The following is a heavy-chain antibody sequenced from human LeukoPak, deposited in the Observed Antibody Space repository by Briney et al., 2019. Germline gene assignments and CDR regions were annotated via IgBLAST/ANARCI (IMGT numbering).Heavy chain of an antibody. CDR1: GGSISSSSYY. CDR2: IYYSGST. CDR3: AGRHSGSYYLFHY. V-gene: IGHV4-39*07. D-gene: IGHD3-10*01. J-gene: IGHJ4*02. Sequence: SETLSLTCTVSGGSISSSSYYWGWIRQPPGKGVEWIGSIYYSGSTHYNPSRKSRITISVDTSKNQFSLKLSSVTAADTAVYYCAGRHSGSYYLFHYWGQGTLVTVSS.